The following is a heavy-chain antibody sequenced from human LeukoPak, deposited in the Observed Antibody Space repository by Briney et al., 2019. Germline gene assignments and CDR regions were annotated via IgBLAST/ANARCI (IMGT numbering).Heavy chain of an antibody. Sequence: LSLTCTVSGGSITNYYWAWIRQPPGKGLEWVSGISWDSSSVAYADSVKGRFTISRDNAKNSLYLQMNSLRAEDMALYYCAKDVGGPLADAFDIWGQGTMVTVSS. V-gene: IGHV3-9*03. CDR1: GGSITNYY. D-gene: IGHD2-15*01. CDR2: ISWDSSSV. J-gene: IGHJ3*02. CDR3: AKDVGGPLADAFDI.